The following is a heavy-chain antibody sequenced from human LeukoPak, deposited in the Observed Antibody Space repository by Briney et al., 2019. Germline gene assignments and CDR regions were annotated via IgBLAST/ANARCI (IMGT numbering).Heavy chain of an antibody. V-gene: IGHV4-34*01. Sequence: PSETLSLTCAVYGGSFSGYYWSWIRQPPGKGLEWIGEINHSGSTNYNPSLKSRVTISVDTSKNQCSLKLSSVTAADTAVYYCAYGSGSYYRDYWGQGTLVTVSS. CDR3: AYGSGSYYRDY. J-gene: IGHJ4*02. CDR2: INHSGST. CDR1: GGSFSGYY. D-gene: IGHD3-10*01.